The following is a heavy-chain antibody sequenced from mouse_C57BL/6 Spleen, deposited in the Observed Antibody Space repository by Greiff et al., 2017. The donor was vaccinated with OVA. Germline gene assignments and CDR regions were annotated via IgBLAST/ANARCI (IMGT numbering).Heavy chain of an antibody. Sequence: VQLKESGGGLVQPGGSMKLSCVASGFTFSNYWMNWVRQSPEKGLEWVAQIRLKSDNYATHYAESVKGRFTISRDDSKSSVYLQMNNLRAEDTGIYYCTQFGAYWGQGTLVTVSA. CDR1: GFTFSNYW. J-gene: IGHJ3*01. D-gene: IGHD3-1*01. CDR3: TQFGAY. V-gene: IGHV6-3*01. CDR2: IRLKSDNYAT.